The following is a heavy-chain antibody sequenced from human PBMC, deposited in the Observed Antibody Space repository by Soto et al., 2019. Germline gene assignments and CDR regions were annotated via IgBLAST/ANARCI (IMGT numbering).Heavy chain of an antibody. CDR2: INHSGST. J-gene: IGHJ4*02. Sequence: SETLSLTCAVYGGSFGGYYWSWIRQPPGKGLEWIGEINHSGSTNYNPSLKTRVTISVDTSKNQFSLKLSSVTAADTAVYYCASQHYYDSSGYYVGYWGQGTLVTVSS. CDR3: ASQHYYDSSGYYVGY. D-gene: IGHD3-22*01. V-gene: IGHV4-34*01. CDR1: GGSFGGYY.